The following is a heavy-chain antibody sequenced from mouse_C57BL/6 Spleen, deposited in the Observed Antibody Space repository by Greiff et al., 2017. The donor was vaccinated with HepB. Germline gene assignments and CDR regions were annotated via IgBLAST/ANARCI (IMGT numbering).Heavy chain of an antibody. J-gene: IGHJ3*01. CDR2: IDPETGGT. CDR3: TRGKGAGFAY. CDR1: GYTFTDYE. Sequence: VQLVESGAELVRPGASVTLSCKASGYTFTDYEMHWVKQTPVHGLEWIGAIDPETGGTAYNQKFKGKSILTADKSSSTAYMELRSLTSEDSAVYYCTRGKGAGFAYWGQGTLVTVSA. V-gene: IGHV1-15*01.